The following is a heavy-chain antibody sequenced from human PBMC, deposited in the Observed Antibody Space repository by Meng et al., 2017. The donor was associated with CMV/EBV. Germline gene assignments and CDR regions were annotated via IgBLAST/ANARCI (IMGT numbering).Heavy chain of an antibody. J-gene: IGHJ4*02. Sequence: GGPLRLSCAASGFTFSTYWMSWVRQAPGKGLEWVATIKQDGSEKYYVDSVKGRFTISRDNAKNSLYLQMNSLRAEDTAVYYCARTLRTPDYWGQGTLVTVSS. V-gene: IGHV3-7*01. CDR3: ARTLRTPDY. D-gene: IGHD5/OR15-5a*01. CDR1: GFTFSTYW. CDR2: IKQDGSEK.